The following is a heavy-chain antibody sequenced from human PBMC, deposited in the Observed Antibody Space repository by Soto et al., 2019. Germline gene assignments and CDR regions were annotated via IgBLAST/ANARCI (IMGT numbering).Heavy chain of an antibody. CDR1: GYTFTSYA. CDR2: INAGNGNT. V-gene: IGHV1-3*01. D-gene: IGHD3-9*01. J-gene: IGHJ4*02. Sequence: ASVKVSCKASGYTFTSYAMHWVRQAPGQRLEWMGWINAGNGNTKYSQKFQGRVTITRDTSASTAYMELSSLRSEDTAVYYCARSDYDILTGYYSWFHYYYDYWGQGTLVTVSS. CDR3: ARSDYDILTGYYSWFHYYYDY.